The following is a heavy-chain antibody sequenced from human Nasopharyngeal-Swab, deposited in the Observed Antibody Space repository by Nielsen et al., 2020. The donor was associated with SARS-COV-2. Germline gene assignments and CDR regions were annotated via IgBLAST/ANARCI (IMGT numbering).Heavy chain of an antibody. CDR3: ARLAGDGYSYYYGMDV. Sequence: SETLSLTCSASGGSISSSSYYWGWIRQPPGKGLEWIGSIYYSGSTYYNPSLKSRVTISVDTSKNQFSLKLSSVTAADTAVYYCARLAGDGYSYYYGMDVWGQGTTVTVSS. D-gene: IGHD2-21*02. CDR2: IYYSGST. CDR1: GGSISSSSYY. V-gene: IGHV4-39*01. J-gene: IGHJ6*02.